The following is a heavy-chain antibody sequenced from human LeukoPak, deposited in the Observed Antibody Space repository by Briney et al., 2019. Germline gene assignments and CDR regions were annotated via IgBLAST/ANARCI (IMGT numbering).Heavy chain of an antibody. V-gene: IGHV3-23*01. Sequence: GGSLRLSCAASGFTFSSYAMSWVRQAPGKGLEWVSAISGSGGSTYYADSVKGRFTISRDNSKNTLYLQMNSLRAEDTAVYYCARGFRSGSFTDPWGQGTLVTVSS. J-gene: IGHJ5*02. CDR3: ARGFRSGSFTDP. CDR1: GFTFSSYA. CDR2: ISGSGGST. D-gene: IGHD3-10*01.